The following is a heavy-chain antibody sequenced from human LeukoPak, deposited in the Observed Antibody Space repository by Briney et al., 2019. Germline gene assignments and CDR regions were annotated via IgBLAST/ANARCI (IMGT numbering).Heavy chain of an antibody. CDR3: ANIYGHYESNY. J-gene: IGHJ4*02. D-gene: IGHD4-17*01. CDR1: GFTFSDYY. CDR2: ISSSGSTI. V-gene: IGHV3-11*04. Sequence: GGSLRLSCAASGFTFSDYYMSWIRQAPGKGLEWVSYISSSGSTIYYADSVKGRFTISRDNAKNSLYLQVNSLRAEDTAVYYCANIYGHYESNYWGQGTLVTVSS.